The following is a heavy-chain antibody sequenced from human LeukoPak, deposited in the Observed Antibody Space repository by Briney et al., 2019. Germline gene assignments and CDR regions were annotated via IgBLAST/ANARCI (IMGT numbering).Heavy chain of an antibody. V-gene: IGHV5-51*01. D-gene: IGHD4-17*01. Sequence: GESLKISCKGSGYSFTSYWIGWVRQMPGKGLEWMGIIYPGDSDTRYSTSFQGQVTISVDKSISNAYLQWSSLKASDTAMYYCARRAADYGDSFDYWGQGTLVTVSS. CDR3: ARRAADYGDSFDY. CDR1: GYSFTSYW. CDR2: IYPGDSDT. J-gene: IGHJ4*02.